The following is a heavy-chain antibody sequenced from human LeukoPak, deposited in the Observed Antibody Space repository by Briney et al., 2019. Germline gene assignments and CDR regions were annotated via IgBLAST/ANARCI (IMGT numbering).Heavy chain of an antibody. D-gene: IGHD1-26*01. J-gene: IGHJ4*02. CDR3: ARAIRSYQYYFDY. CDR1: GFTFGDYV. CDR2: IRSKAYGGTT. Sequence: GRSLRLSCTASGFTFGDYVMSWVRQAPGKGLEWVGFIRSKAYGGTTKNAASVKGRFTISRDNAKNSLYLQMNSLRAEDTAVYYCARAIRSYQYYFDYWGQGTLVTVSS. V-gene: IGHV3-49*04.